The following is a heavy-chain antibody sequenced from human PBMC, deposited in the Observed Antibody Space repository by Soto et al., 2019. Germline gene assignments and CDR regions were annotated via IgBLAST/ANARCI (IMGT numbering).Heavy chain of an antibody. CDR1: GGSISSGGYY. J-gene: IGHJ4*02. D-gene: IGHD3-22*01. Sequence: TLSLTCTVSGGSISSGGYYWSWIRQHPGKGLEWIGYIYYSGSTYYNPSLKSRVTISVDTSKNQFSLKLSSVTAADTAVYYCARVSSGYYGELDYWGQGTLVTVSS. CDR3: ARVSSGYYGELDY. CDR2: IYYSGST. V-gene: IGHV4-31*03.